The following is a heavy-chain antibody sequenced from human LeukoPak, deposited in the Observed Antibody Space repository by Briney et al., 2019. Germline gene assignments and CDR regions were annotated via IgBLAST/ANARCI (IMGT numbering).Heavy chain of an antibody. V-gene: IGHV1-2*06. J-gene: IGHJ4*02. Sequence: ASVTVSCKASGYTFTGYYMHWVRQAPGQGLEWMGRINPNSGGTNYAQKFQGRVTMTRDTSISTAYMELSRLRSDDTAVYYCARGGYSSRTFDYWGQGTLVTVSS. CDR1: GYTFTGYY. CDR2: INPNSGGT. D-gene: IGHD5-18*01. CDR3: ARGGYSSRTFDY.